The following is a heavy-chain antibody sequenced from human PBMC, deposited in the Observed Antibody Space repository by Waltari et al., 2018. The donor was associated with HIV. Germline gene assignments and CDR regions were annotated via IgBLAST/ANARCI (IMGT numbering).Heavy chain of an antibody. Sequence: QLQLQESGPGLVKPSETLSLTCTVSGGSISSSSYYWGWIRQPPGKGLEWIGSIYYSGSTYYNPSLKSRVTISVDTSKNQFSLKLSSVTAADTAVYYCASLYYYDSSGLFTTPYYFDYWGQGTLVTVSS. CDR2: IYYSGST. CDR1: GGSISSSSYY. CDR3: ASLYYYDSSGLFTTPYYFDY. J-gene: IGHJ4*02. V-gene: IGHV4-39*01. D-gene: IGHD3-22*01.